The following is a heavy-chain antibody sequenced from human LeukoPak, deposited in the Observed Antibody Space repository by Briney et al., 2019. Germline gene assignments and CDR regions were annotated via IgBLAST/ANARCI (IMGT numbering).Heavy chain of an antibody. D-gene: IGHD3-9*01. J-gene: IGHJ4*02. V-gene: IGHV3-30-3*01. Sequence: GGSLRLSCAASGFTFSSYAMHWVRQVPDKGLEWVAVKSYDGSNKYYADSVKGRFTISRDNSKNTLYLQMNSLRAEDTAVYYCARDLYDILTGYPEYSFDYWGQGTLVTVSS. CDR1: GFTFSSYA. CDR3: ARDLYDILTGYPEYSFDY. CDR2: KSYDGSNK.